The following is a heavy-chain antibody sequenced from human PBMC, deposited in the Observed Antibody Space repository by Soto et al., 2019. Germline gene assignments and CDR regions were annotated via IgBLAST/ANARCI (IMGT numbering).Heavy chain of an antibody. CDR1: GFTFSSYA. J-gene: IGHJ3*02. CDR2: ISYDGSNK. D-gene: IGHD6-19*01. V-gene: IGHV3-30-3*01. CDR3: ARRQLKYSSGLYRAFDI. Sequence: QVQLVESGGGVRQPGRSLRLSCAASGFTFSSYAMHWVRQAPGKGLEWVAVISYDGSNKYYADSVKGRFTISRHDSKNTLYLQMNRLRAEDTAVYYCARRQLKYSSGLYRAFDIWGSATMVPV.